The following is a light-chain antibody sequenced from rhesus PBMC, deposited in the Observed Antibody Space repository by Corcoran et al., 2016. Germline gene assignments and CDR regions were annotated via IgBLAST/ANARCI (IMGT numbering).Light chain of an antibody. J-gene: IGKJ4*01. CDR2: WAS. V-gene: IGKV4-1*01. CDR1: QSLLNSSKNKTY. Sequence: DIVMTQSPDSLAVSLGESVSISCRSSQSLLNSSKNKTYLAWYQQKPGEAPKVLIYWASARESGVPNRFKVSGSGTDVILSISGLQAEDVAVYYCQQYYSSPLTFGGGTKVEFK. CDR3: QQYYSSPLT.